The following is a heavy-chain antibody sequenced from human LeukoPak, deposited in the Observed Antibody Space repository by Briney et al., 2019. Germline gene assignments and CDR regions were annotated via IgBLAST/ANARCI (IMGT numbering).Heavy chain of an antibody. D-gene: IGHD3-10*01. J-gene: IGHJ4*02. CDR2: IKQDGSEK. CDR3: ARDRDYFDY. Sequence: GGSLRLSCAASGFTFSSYWMSWVRQAPGKGLECVASIKQDGSEKYYVDSVKGRFTISRDNTKNSLYLQMNSLRAEDTAVYYCARDRDYFDYWGQGTLVTVSS. V-gene: IGHV3-7*01. CDR1: GFTFSSYW.